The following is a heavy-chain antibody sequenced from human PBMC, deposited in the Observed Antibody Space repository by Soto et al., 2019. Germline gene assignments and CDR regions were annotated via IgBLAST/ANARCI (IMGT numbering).Heavy chain of an antibody. J-gene: IGHJ4*02. D-gene: IGHD1-26*01. CDR2: INPNNDGT. CDR1: GNTFTGYY. V-gene: IGHV1-2*02. Sequence: GASVKVSCKASGNTFTGYYIHWVRQAPGQGLEWMGWINPNNDGTTYGEKFQGRVTMTRDTSTSTAYMELSRLRSDDTAVYYCARDLGGSRDSWGQGTRVTVSS. CDR3: ARDLGGSRDS.